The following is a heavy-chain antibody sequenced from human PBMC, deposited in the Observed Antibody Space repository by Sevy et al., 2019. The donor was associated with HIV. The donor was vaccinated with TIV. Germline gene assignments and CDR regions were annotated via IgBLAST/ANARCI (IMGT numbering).Heavy chain of an antibody. D-gene: IGHD2-8*02. CDR1: GGSVSNSAYD. CDR3: ARRGGLVDGGMDG. Sequence: SETLSLTCTVSGGSVSNSAYDWSWIRQPPGQGLECIGYISSTGSTNYNPSLKSRVTILVDTCKNQLSLKLTSVSAADTAVYYCARRGGLVDGGMDGWGQGTTVTVSS. J-gene: IGHJ6*02. V-gene: IGHV4-61*08. CDR2: ISSTGST.